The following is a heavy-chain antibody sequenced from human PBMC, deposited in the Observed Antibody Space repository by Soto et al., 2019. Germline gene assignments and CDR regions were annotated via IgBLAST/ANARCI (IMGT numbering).Heavy chain of an antibody. J-gene: IGHJ4*02. CDR2: INPNGGST. CDR1: GYIFTNFY. V-gene: IGHV1-46*03. D-gene: IGHD6-19*01. CDR3: SRGLASGDY. Sequence: QVQLVQPGAEVKKPGASVKFSCKASGYIFTNFYIHWVRQAPGQGLEWIGIINPNGGSTNYAQNCQGRVTMTRDTSTSTVYMDLSSMRSEDTAVYYCSRGLASGDYWGQGTLITFSS.